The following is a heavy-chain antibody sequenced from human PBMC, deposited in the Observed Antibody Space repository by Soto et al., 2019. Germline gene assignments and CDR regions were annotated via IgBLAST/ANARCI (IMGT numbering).Heavy chain of an antibody. V-gene: IGHV1-46*01. CDR3: ARAGENYGSGTFSPPLRYYFNS. CDR2: INPSGGRT. D-gene: IGHD3-10*01. CDR1: GYTFTTHY. Sequence: QVQLVQSGTEVKKPGASVNVSCKASGYTFTTHYMHWVRQAPGQGLEWMGIINPSGGRTTYALKFQGRVTMTSGTSTNTVYVELTRLRSEGTAIYFCARAGENYGSGTFSPPLRYYFNSWGQGTLVTVSS. J-gene: IGHJ4*02.